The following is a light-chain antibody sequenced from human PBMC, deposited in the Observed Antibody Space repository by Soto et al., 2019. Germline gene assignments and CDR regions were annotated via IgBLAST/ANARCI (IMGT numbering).Light chain of an antibody. CDR2: DNN. J-gene: IGLJ1*01. Sequence: QSVLTQPPSVSGAPGQRVTISCTGSSSNIGAGYDVHWYQQLPGTAPKLVIYDNNNRPSGVSDRFSGSKSGTSASLAITGLQAEDEADYYCCSHTSSSPYVFGTGTKLTVL. CDR1: SSNIGAGYD. V-gene: IGLV1-40*01. CDR3: CSHTSSSPYV.